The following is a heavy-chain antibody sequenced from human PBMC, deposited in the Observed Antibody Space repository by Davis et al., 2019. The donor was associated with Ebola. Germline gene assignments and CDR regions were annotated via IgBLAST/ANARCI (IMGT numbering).Heavy chain of an antibody. V-gene: IGHV3-23*01. Sequence: GESLKISCAASGFTFSTYAMSWVRQAPGKGLEWVSAISGSGGSTYYADSVKGRFTISRDNSKNTLYLQMNSLRAEDTAVYYCAKQAKYDFWSGLLGFDYWGQGTLVTVSS. CDR3: AKQAKYDFWSGLLGFDY. J-gene: IGHJ4*02. CDR2: ISGSGGST. CDR1: GFTFSTYA. D-gene: IGHD3-3*01.